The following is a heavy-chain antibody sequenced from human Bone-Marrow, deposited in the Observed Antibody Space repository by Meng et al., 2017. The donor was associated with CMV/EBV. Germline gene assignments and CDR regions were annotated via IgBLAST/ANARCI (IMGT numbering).Heavy chain of an antibody. CDR1: GYTFTGYY. D-gene: IGHD6-13*01. CDR3: ARAAAAAGTIYYYGMDV. Sequence: AAVKVSCKASGYTFTGYYMHWVRQAPGQGLEWMGWISAYNGNTNYAQKLQGRVTMTTDTSTSTAYMELRSLRSDDTAVYYCARAAAAAGTIYYYGMDVWGQGTTVTFSS. V-gene: IGHV1-18*04. J-gene: IGHJ6*02. CDR2: ISAYNGNT.